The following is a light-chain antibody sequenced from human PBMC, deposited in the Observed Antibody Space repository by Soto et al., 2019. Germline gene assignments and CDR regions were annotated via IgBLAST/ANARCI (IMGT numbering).Light chain of an antibody. Sequence: DIQMTQSRSTLCASVGDRVTITCRARQSISTLLAWYHQRPGKAPKLLIYKTSTIDSEIPTNFSGSGSGTEFTLTINSLQPEDFATYYCQQYNSYPWTFGQVTKVYIK. CDR1: QSISTL. V-gene: IGKV1-5*03. CDR3: QQYNSYPWT. J-gene: IGKJ1*01. CDR2: KTS.